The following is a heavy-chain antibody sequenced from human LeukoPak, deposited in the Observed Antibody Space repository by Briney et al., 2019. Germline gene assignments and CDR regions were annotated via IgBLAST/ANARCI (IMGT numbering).Heavy chain of an antibody. Sequence: ASVKVSCKASGYTFTSYGISWVRQAPGQGLEWMGWISAYNGNTNYAQKLQGRVTMTTDTSTSTAYMELRSLRSDDTAVYYCARAEPLWFGELLKGWFDPWGQGTLVTVSS. D-gene: IGHD3-10*01. CDR3: ARAEPLWFGELLKGWFDP. J-gene: IGHJ5*02. V-gene: IGHV1-18*01. CDR1: GYTFTSYG. CDR2: ISAYNGNT.